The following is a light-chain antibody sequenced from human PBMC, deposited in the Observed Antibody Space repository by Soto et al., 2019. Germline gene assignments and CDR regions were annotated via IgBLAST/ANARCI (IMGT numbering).Light chain of an antibody. CDR1: SSNIGAGYE. Sequence: QSVLTQPPSVSGAPGQRVTVSCTGTSSNIGAGYEVHWYHQLPGTAPKLLVSGNGNRPSGVPDRLSASKSGTSASLAITGLQAEDEGHYFCQSYDSTLSRYVFGNGTKVT. V-gene: IGLV1-40*01. J-gene: IGLJ1*01. CDR2: GNG. CDR3: QSYDSTLSRYV.